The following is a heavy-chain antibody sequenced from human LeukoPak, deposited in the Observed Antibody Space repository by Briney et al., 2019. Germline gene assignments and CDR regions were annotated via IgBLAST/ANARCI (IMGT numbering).Heavy chain of an antibody. Sequence: GGSLRLSCAASGFTFSSYGMHWVRQAPGKGLEWVAVISYDGSNKYYADSVKGRFTISRDNSKNTLYLQMNSLRAEDTAVYYCAKDHYYGSGSKRRTVVTAIPPLDYWGQGTLVTVSS. D-gene: IGHD3-10*01. CDR2: ISYDGSNK. CDR1: GFTFSSYG. CDR3: AKDHYYGSGSKRRTVVTAIPPLDY. J-gene: IGHJ4*02. V-gene: IGHV3-30*18.